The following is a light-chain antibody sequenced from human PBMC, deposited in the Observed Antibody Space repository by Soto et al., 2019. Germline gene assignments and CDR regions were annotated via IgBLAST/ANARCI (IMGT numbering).Light chain of an antibody. CDR3: QQYGGSPRVT. V-gene: IGKV3-20*01. CDR2: GAS. CDR1: QSVSSNY. Sequence: EIVLTQSPGTLSLSPGERATLSCRASQSVSSNYLAWYQQKPGQAPRLLIYGASSRAIRIPDRFIGSGSGTDFTLTISRLEPEDVAVYYCQQYGGSPRVTFGGGTKVEIK. J-gene: IGKJ4*01.